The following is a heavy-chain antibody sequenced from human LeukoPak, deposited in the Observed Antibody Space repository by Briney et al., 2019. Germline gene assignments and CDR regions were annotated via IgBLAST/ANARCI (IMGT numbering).Heavy chain of an antibody. Sequence: GGSLRLSCAASGFTFSSYSMNWVRQAPGKGLEWVSPISSSSSYIYYADSVKGRFTISRDNAKNSLYLQMNSLRAEDTAVYYCARGTGDYVYYYYGMDVWGKGTTVTVSS. J-gene: IGHJ6*04. V-gene: IGHV3-21*01. CDR1: GFTFSSYS. CDR2: ISSSSSYI. CDR3: ARGTGDYVYYYYGMDV. D-gene: IGHD4-17*01.